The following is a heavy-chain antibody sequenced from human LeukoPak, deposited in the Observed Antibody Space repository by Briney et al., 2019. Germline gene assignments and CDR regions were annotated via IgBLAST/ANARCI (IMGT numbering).Heavy chain of an antibody. CDR3: ARDGTYIWGSYRLEDYYYYYMDV. CDR1: GFTFSSYS. D-gene: IGHD3-16*02. Sequence: PGGSLRLSCAASGFTFSSYSMNWVRQAPGKGLEWVSYISSSSSTIYYADSVKGRFTISRDNAKNSLYLQMNSLRDEDTAVYYCARDGTYIWGSYRLEDYYYYYMDVWGKGTTVTVSS. CDR2: ISSSSSTI. V-gene: IGHV3-48*02. J-gene: IGHJ6*03.